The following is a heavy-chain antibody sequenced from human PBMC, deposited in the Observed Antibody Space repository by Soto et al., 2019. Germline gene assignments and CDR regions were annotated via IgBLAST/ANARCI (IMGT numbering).Heavy chain of an antibody. CDR3: AREFPSSYWFDP. Sequence: GASLKVSCKTSGYTFTTFYIHWVRQAPGQGLEWMGNINPSDDTTVFSQKFQGRVTMTRDTSSNTVYMELSSLRSEDTAVYYCAREFPSSYWFDPWGQGTLVTVSS. J-gene: IGHJ5*02. V-gene: IGHV1-46*01. CDR2: INPSDDTT. CDR1: GYTFTTFY.